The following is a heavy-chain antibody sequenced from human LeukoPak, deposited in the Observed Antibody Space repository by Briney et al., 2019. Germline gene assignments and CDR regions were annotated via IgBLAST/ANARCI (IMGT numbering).Heavy chain of an antibody. CDR1: GFTFSSYA. CDR3: ARDRGHTSTWFDF. CDR2: ISATGVDK. Sequence: GGSLRLSCAASGFTFSSYAMHWVRQAPGKGLEWVSSISATGVDKYYADSVKGRFTISRDNSKNTLDLQINSLRAEDTALYFCARDRGHTSTWFDFWGQGTLVTVSS. J-gene: IGHJ4*02. V-gene: IGHV3-23*01. D-gene: IGHD2-2*01.